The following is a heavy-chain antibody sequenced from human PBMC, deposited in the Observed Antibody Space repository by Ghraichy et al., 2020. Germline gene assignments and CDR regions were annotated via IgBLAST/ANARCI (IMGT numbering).Heavy chain of an antibody. CDR2: IYYSGST. CDR3: ARLPYGSENYCPNFDS. D-gene: IGHD2-8*01. J-gene: IGHJ4*02. CDR1: GGSISSSSHY. Sequence: SETLSLTCTVSGGSISSSSHYWGWIRQPPGKGLEWIGTIYYSGSTYYNPSLNSRVTVSVDTSKNQFSLRLRSVTAADTAVYYCARLPYGSENYCPNFDSWGQGTLVTVSS. V-gene: IGHV4-39*01.